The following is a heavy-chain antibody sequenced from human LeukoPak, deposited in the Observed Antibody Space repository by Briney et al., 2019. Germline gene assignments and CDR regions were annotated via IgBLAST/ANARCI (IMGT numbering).Heavy chain of an antibody. CDR2: INTDGSIT. V-gene: IGHV3-74*01. Sequence: PGGSLRLSCAASGFTFSDYWIHWVRQAPGKGLVWVSRINTDGSITNYADSVKGRFSISRDNAKNTLYLQMSSLRAEDTAVYYCARDRGPRTGFMVREAYDYWGQRTLVTVSS. CDR3: ARDRGPRTGFMVREAYDY. J-gene: IGHJ4*02. D-gene: IGHD3-10*01. CDR1: GFTFSDYW.